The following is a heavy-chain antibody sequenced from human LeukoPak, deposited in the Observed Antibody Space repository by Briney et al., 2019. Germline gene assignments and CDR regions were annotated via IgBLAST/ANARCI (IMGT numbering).Heavy chain of an antibody. Sequence: PSETLSLTCTVSGGSINTYYWSWIRQPPGKGPEWIGYIYYSGSTNYNPSLKSRVTISVDTSKNQFSLKLSSVTPADTAVYYCARGRDGYTFGYWGQGTLVTVSS. J-gene: IGHJ4*02. D-gene: IGHD5-24*01. CDR2: IYYSGST. V-gene: IGHV4-59*01. CDR1: GGSINTYY. CDR3: ARGRDGYTFGY.